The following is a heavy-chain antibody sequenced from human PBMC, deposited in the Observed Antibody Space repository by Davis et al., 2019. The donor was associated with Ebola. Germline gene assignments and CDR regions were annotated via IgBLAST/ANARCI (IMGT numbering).Heavy chain of an antibody. D-gene: IGHD3-16*01. J-gene: IGHJ6*02. Sequence: GESLKISCAASGFTFSSYAMHWVRQAPGKGLEWVAVISYDGSNKYYADSVKGRFTISRDNSKNTLYLQMNSLRAEDTAVYYCAKSLGYGMDVWGQVTTVTVSS. CDR1: GFTFSSYA. CDR2: ISYDGSNK. CDR3: AKSLGYGMDV. V-gene: IGHV3-30-3*02.